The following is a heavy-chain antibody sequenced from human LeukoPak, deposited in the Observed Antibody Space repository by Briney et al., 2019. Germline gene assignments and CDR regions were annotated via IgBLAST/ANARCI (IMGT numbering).Heavy chain of an antibody. Sequence: GGSLRLSCATSGFTFRNFWMSWVRQAPGRGLEWVANIHPEGNEKYHVDSVKGRFTISRDNAKSSLFLQMNSLRVEDTAVYYCARGDDFSGDHWGQGTLVTVSS. J-gene: IGHJ4*02. CDR1: GFTFRNFW. CDR3: ARGDDFSGDH. CDR2: IHPEGNEK. V-gene: IGHV3-7*03. D-gene: IGHD3-16*01.